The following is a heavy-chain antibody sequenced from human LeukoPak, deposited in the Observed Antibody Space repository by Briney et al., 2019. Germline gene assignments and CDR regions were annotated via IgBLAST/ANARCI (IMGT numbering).Heavy chain of an antibody. D-gene: IGHD4-17*01. Sequence: PSETLSLTCTVSGGSVSSGSYYWSWIRQPPGKGLEWIGYIYYSGSTNYNPSLKSRVTISVDTSKNQFSLKLSSVTAADTAVYYCARATVITMAFDYWGQGTLVTVSS. CDR3: ARATVITMAFDY. CDR2: IYYSGST. J-gene: IGHJ4*02. V-gene: IGHV4-61*01. CDR1: GGSVSSGSYY.